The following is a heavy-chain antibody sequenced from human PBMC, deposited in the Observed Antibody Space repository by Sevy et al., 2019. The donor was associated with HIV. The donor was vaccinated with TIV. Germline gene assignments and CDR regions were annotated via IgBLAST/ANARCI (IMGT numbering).Heavy chain of an antibody. CDR3: ARDKLLPFTVTMVRGALSYYFDS. Sequence: GGSLRFSCAASGFTFSSYGMHWVRQAPGKGLEWVAVIWYDGSSKYYADSVKGRFTVSRDNSKNTLYLQMNSLRAEDTAVYYCARDKLLPFTVTMVRGALSYYFDSWGQGTLVTVSS. J-gene: IGHJ4*02. D-gene: IGHD3-10*01. CDR1: GFTFSSYG. CDR2: IWYDGSSK. V-gene: IGHV3-33*01.